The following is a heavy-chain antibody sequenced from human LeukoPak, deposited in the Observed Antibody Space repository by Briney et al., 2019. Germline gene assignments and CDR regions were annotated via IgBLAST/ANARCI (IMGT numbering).Heavy chain of an antibody. D-gene: IGHD3-22*01. CDR2: IYYSGST. Sequence: SETLSPTCTVSGGSISGSSYYWGWIRQPPGKGLEWNGSIYYSGSTYYNPSLKSRVTISVDTSKNQFSLKLSSVTAADTAVYYCARALYYYDSSGYYGHFDYWGQGTLVTASS. J-gene: IGHJ4*02. V-gene: IGHV4-39*07. CDR3: ARALYYYDSSGYYGHFDY. CDR1: GGSISGSSYY.